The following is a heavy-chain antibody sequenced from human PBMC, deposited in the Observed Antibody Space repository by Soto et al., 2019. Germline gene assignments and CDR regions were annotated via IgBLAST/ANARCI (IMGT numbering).Heavy chain of an antibody. D-gene: IGHD3-10*01. J-gene: IGHJ6*02. CDR3: ATSPRYYYGSGSYYYRHRPYYYGMDV. CDR1: GGSISSGDYY. Sequence: SETLSLTCTVSGGSISSGDYYWSWIRQPPGKGLEWIGYIYYSGSTYYNPSLKSRVTISVDTSKNQFSLKLSSVTAADTAVYYCATSPRYYYGSGSYYYRHRPYYYGMDVRGQGTTVTVSS. CDR2: IYYSGST. V-gene: IGHV4-30-4*01.